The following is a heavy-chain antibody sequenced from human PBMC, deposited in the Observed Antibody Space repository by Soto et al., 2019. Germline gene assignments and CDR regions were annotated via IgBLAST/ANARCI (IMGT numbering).Heavy chain of an antibody. D-gene: IGHD2-2*01. V-gene: IGHV4-34*01. CDR1: GGSFSGYY. J-gene: IGHJ6*02. CDR2: INHSGSI. CDR3: ARVKERLVPPAILGLGPTYSYSGLDV. Sequence: SETLSLTCAVYGGSFSGYYWTWIRQPPGKGLECIGEINHSGSINYNPSLKNRITISLDTSKNQFSLKLTSVTAADTGVYYCARVKERLVPPAILGLGPTYSYSGLDVWGQGTTVTVSS.